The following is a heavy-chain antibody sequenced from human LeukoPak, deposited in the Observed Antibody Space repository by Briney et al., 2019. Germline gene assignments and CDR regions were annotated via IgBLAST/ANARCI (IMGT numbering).Heavy chain of an antibody. CDR1: VFTLSNSA. D-gene: IGHD3-10*01. J-gene: IGHJ6*02. CDR3: ARDEERITMVRGVINPNYYYYYAMDV. V-gene: IGHV3-30-3*01. CDR2: ISYDGTNK. Sequence: PGGALRLSCAASVFTLSNSAMYWVRQAPGKGLEWVAVISYDGTNKCYADSVKGRFTISRENSKSRLYLQLTSLRAEDTAVYSCARDEERITMVRGVINPNYYYYYAMDVWGQGPTVTVSS.